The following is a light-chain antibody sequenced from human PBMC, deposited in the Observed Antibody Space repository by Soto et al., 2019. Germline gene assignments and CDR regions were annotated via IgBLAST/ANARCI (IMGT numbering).Light chain of an antibody. CDR3: QVWDSSSDHPV. CDR1: NIGSKS. J-gene: IGLJ2*01. Sequence: SYELTQPPSVSVAPGQTARITCGGNNIGSKSVHWYQQKPGQAPVLVVYDASDRPSGIPERFSGSNSGNTATLTISRVEAGDEADYYCQVWDSSSDHPVFGGGTKVTVL. V-gene: IGLV3-21*02. CDR2: DAS.